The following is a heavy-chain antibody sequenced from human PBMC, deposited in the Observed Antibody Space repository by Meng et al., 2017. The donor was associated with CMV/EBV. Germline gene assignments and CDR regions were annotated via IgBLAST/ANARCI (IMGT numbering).Heavy chain of an antibody. D-gene: IGHD6-13*01. Sequence: ASGIPFSSYGMHWVRQAPGKGLEWVAFIRYDGSNKYYADSVKGRFTISRDNSKNTLYLQMNSLRAEDTAVYYCAKEIYSSSGKGVDYWGQGTLVTVSS. V-gene: IGHV3-30*02. CDR1: GIPFSSYG. CDR3: AKEIYSSSGKGVDY. CDR2: IRYDGSNK. J-gene: IGHJ4*02.